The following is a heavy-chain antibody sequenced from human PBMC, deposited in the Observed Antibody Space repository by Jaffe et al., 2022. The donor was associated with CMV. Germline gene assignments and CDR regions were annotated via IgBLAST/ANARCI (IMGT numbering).Heavy chain of an antibody. CDR2: IRSKVNGDAT. J-gene: IGHJ4*02. CDR3: TGQVPFDY. V-gene: IGHV3-73*01. Sequence: EVQLVESGGGLVQPGGSLKLSCAASGFTFSGSAMHWVRQASGKGLEWVGRIRSKVNGDATAYAASVKGRFTISRDDSKNTAYLQMNSLNTEDTAVYYCTGQVPFDYWGQGTLVTVSS. CDR1: GFTFSGSA.